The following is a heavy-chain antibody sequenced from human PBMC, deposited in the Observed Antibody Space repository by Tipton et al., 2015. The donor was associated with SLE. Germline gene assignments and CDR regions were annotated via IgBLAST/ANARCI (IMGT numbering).Heavy chain of an antibody. Sequence: TLPLTCEVSGYSITSDYYWGWIRQPPGEGLEWIGSMFHSGTTYHNPSFKSQFTISIDASNNQFSLKVNSVAAADTAVYYCARGFSAADFWSGYFVNWFDPWGQGTLVTVSS. CDR1: GYSITSDYY. V-gene: IGHV4-38-2*01. D-gene: IGHD3-3*01. CDR3: ARGFSAADFWSGYFVNWFDP. CDR2: MFHSGTT. J-gene: IGHJ5*02.